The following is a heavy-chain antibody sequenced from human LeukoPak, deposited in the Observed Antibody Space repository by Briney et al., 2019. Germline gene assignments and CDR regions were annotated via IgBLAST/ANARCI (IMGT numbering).Heavy chain of an antibody. CDR2: ISSSGFTI. J-gene: IGHJ6*03. Sequence: PGGSLRLSCAASGFTFSTYSMNWVRQAPGKGLEWVSYISSSGFTIYYADSVKGRFTISRDNAKNSLYLQMNSLRADDTAVYYCARPFLAGGYYMDVWGKGTTVSVSS. D-gene: IGHD2/OR15-2a*01. CDR3: ARPFLAGGYYMDV. V-gene: IGHV3-48*01. CDR1: GFTFSTYS.